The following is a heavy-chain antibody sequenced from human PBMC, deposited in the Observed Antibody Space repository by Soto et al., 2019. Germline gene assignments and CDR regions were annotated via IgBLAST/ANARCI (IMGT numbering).Heavy chain of an antibody. Sequence: SETLSLTCAVYGGSFSCYYWSWIRQPPGNGREWIGEINHSGSTNYNPSLKSRVTISVDTSKNQFSLKLSSVTAADTAVYYCARGPPAARPAAYYYYGMDVWGQGTTVTVSS. J-gene: IGHJ6*02. V-gene: IGHV4-34*01. CDR1: GGSFSCYY. CDR2: INHSGST. CDR3: ARGPPAARPAAYYYYGMDV. D-gene: IGHD6-6*01.